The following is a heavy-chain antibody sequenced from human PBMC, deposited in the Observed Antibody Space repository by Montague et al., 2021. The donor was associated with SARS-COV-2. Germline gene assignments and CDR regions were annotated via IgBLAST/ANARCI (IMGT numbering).Heavy chain of an antibody. D-gene: IGHD1-14*01. Sequence: SETLSLTCAVYGGSFSGYYYTWICKSQSKGLERIGEINHSGSTNNNQSPTRRVPITVDTSKNQISLTLSSVTAADTAVSYCACGEITTRGLIYYYGMDVWGQGTTVTVSS. CDR3: ACGEITTRGLIYYYGMDV. J-gene: IGHJ6*02. V-gene: IGHV4-34*01. CDR1: GGSFSGYY. CDR2: INHSGST.